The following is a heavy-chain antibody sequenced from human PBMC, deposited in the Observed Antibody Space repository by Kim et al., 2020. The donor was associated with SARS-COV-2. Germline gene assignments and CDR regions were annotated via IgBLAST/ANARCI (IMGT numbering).Heavy chain of an antibody. V-gene: IGHV1-69*01. Sequence: YAQKFQGRVTITADESTSTAYMELSSLRSEDTAVYYCARGQWELQSNFDYWGQGTLVTVSS. D-gene: IGHD1-26*01. CDR3: ARGQWELQSNFDY. J-gene: IGHJ4*02.